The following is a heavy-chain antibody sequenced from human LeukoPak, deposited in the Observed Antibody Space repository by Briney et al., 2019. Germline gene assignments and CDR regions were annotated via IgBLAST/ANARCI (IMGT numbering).Heavy chain of an antibody. Sequence: PSQTLSLTCTVSGGSISSGSYYWSWIRQPAGKGLEWIGRIYTSGSTNYNPSLKSRVTMSVDTSRNQFSLKLSSVTAADTAVYYCARDGGSYSSWKDYYYYMDVWGKGTTVTVSS. V-gene: IGHV4-61*02. CDR2: IYTSGST. CDR1: GGSISSGSYY. D-gene: IGHD1-26*01. CDR3: ARDGGSYSSWKDYYYYMDV. J-gene: IGHJ6*03.